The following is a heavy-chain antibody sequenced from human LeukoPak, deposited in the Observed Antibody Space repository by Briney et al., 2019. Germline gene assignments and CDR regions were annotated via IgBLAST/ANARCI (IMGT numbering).Heavy chain of an antibody. D-gene: IGHD1-26*01. V-gene: IGHV3-33*01. J-gene: IGHJ5*01. CDR2: IWYDGGNK. Sequence: GGSLRLSCAASGFTFSSYGMHWVRQAPGKGLEWVAVIWYDGGNKYYADSVKGRFTISRDNSKNTLYLQMNSLRAEDTAVYYCARPTYSGSYYWVDFWGQGTLVTVSS. CDR3: ARPTYSGSYYWVDF. CDR1: GFTFSSYG.